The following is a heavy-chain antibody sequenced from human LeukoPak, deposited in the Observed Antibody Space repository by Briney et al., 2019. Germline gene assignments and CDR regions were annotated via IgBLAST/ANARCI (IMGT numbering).Heavy chain of an antibody. D-gene: IGHD2-2*01. Sequence: SETLSLTCTVSGGSISSYYWSWIRQPPGKGLEWIGYIFYSGSTNYNPSLKSRVTISVDTSKNQFSLKLSSVTAADTAVYYCARRGSTSSHRYYYYMDVWGKGTTVTVSS. V-gene: IGHV4-59*01. J-gene: IGHJ6*03. CDR2: IFYSGST. CDR3: ARRGSTSSHRYYYYMDV. CDR1: GGSISSYY.